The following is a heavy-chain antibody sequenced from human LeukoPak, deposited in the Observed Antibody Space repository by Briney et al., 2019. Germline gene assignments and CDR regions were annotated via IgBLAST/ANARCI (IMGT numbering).Heavy chain of an antibody. Sequence: PSETLSLTCTVSGGSISSYYWSWIRQPPGKGLEWIGYIYYSGSTNYNPSLKSRVTISVDTSKNQFSLKLSSVTAADTAVYYCARERGDYRYYYYYYGMDVWGQGTTVTVSS. CDR1: GGSISSYY. D-gene: IGHD4-17*01. CDR3: ARERGDYRYYYYYYGMDV. J-gene: IGHJ6*02. V-gene: IGHV4-59*01. CDR2: IYYSGST.